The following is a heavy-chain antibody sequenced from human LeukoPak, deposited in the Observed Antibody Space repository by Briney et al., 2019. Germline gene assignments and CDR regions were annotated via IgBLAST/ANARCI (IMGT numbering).Heavy chain of an antibody. D-gene: IGHD1-26*01. V-gene: IGHV4-39*01. CDR1: GASISGTAYY. CDR2: IYYSGST. Sequence: SETLSLTCTVSGASISGTAYYWGWVRQPPRKGLEWIGKIYYSGSTYYNASLQSRITISIDTSKNQFSLRLSSVTAADTAMYFCAKSGGYGLIDYWGQGTLVTVSS. CDR3: AKSGGYGLIDY. J-gene: IGHJ4*02.